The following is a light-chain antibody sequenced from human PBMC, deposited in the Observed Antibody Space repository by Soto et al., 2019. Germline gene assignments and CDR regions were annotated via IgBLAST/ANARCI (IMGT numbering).Light chain of an antibody. V-gene: IGKV1-17*01. CDR3: QQYNSYSL. CDR1: QGIRND. Sequence: IQMTQSPSSLSASVGNRVTITCRASQGIRNDLGWYQQKPGKAPKRLIYAASSLQSGVPSRFSGTGSGTEFTLTISSLQPDAFATYYCQQYNSYSLFGGGTKVDIK. J-gene: IGKJ4*01. CDR2: AAS.